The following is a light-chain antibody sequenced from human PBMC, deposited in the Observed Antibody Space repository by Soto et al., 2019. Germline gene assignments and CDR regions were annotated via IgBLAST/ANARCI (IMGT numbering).Light chain of an antibody. CDR2: EGS. CDR3: CSYAGSSTFEV. V-gene: IGLV2-23*03. Sequence: QSALTQPASVSGSPGQSITISCTGTSSDVGSYNLVSWYQQHPGKAPKLMIYEGSKRPSGVSNRFSGSKSGNTASLTISGLQAEDEADYYCCSYAGSSTFEVIGTGTKLTVL. CDR1: SSDVGSYNL. J-gene: IGLJ1*01.